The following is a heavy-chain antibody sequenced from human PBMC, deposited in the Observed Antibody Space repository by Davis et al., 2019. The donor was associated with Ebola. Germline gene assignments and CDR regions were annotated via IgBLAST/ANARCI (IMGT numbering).Heavy chain of an antibody. J-gene: IGHJ4*02. D-gene: IGHD6-19*01. Sequence: SETLSLTCAVYGGSFSGYYWSWIRQSPGKGLEWIGEIIDSGNANYNPSLKSRVTVSVDTSKNQFSLMIRSLTAADTAVYYCARTTRGSGWFLDFWGRGTLVTVSS. CDR2: IIDSGNA. V-gene: IGHV4-34*12. CDR1: GGSFSGYY. CDR3: ARTTRGSGWFLDF.